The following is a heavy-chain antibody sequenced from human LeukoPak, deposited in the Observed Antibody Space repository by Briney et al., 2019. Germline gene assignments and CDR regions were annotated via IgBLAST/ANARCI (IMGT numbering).Heavy chain of an antibody. CDR3: ARLTTVTTDDAFDI. V-gene: IGHV4-39*07. CDR2: IYYSGST. J-gene: IGHJ3*02. D-gene: IGHD4-17*01. CDR1: GGSISSSSYY. Sequence: SETLPLTCTVSGGSISSSSYYWGWIRQPPGKGLEWIGSIYYSGSTYYNPSLKSRVTISVDTSKNQFSLKLSSVTAADTAVYYCARLTTVTTDDAFDIWGQGTMVTVSS.